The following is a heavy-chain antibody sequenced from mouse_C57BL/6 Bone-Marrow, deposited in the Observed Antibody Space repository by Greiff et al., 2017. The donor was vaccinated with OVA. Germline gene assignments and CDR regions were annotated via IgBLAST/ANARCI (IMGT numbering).Heavy chain of an antibody. CDR2: INPYNGGT. J-gene: IGHJ1*03. V-gene: IGHV1-19*01. CDR1: GYTFTDYY. CDR3: ARYYSNSYWYFDV. D-gene: IGHD2-5*01. Sequence: VQLQQSGPVLVKPGASVKMSCKASGYTFTDYYMNWVKQSHGKSLEWIGVINPYNGGTSYNQKFKGKATLTVDKSSSTAYMELNSLTSEDSAVYYCARYYSNSYWYFDVWGTGTTVTVSS.